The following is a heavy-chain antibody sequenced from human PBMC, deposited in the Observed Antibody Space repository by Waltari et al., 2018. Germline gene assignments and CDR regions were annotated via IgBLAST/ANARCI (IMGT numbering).Heavy chain of an antibody. CDR1: GFSFTNAW. J-gene: IGHJ4*02. Sequence: EVHLVESGGGSVKPGGSLRLSCVASGFSFTNAWMSWVRQAPGKGLEWLGRINTRTEGGTGDYLALVKDRFTISRDDSRNTLFLQLNNLKTDDTGVYFCTRSADGDFADWGQGTLVTVSS. D-gene: IGHD3-10*01. CDR2: INTRTEGGTG. CDR3: TRSADGDFAD. V-gene: IGHV3-15*01.